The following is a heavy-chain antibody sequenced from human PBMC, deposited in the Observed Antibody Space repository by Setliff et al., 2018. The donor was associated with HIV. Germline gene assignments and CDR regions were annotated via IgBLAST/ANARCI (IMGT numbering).Heavy chain of an antibody. D-gene: IGHD2-8*01. CDR2: ILYGGTT. CDR3: ARPTTGLGGGAAFDI. CDR1: GGSVDGRDYY. J-gene: IGHJ3*02. V-gene: IGHV4-39*01. Sequence: SETLSLTCAVSGGSVDGRDYYWGWIRQPPGKGLEWIGNILYGGTTYYTPSLKSRVSISVDTSRNQFSLRLNSVTAADTAVYYCARPTTGLGGGAAFDIWGQGTMVTVSS.